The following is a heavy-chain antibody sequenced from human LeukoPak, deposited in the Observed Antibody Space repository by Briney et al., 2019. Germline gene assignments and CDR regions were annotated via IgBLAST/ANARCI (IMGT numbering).Heavy chain of an antibody. D-gene: IGHD6-19*01. CDR1: GGSISSGDYY. CDR2: IYYSGST. CDR3: GGSGGEQWLGNWFDP. J-gene: IGHJ5*02. Sequence: SETLSLTCTVSGGSISSGDYYWSWIRQPPGKGLEWIGYIYYSGSTYYNPSLKSRVTISVDTSKNQFSLHLNSVTPEDTAVYYCGGSGGEQWLGNWFDPWGQGTLVTVSS. V-gene: IGHV4-30-4*01.